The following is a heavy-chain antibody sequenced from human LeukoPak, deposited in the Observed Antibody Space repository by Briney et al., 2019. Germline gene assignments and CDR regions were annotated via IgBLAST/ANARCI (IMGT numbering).Heavy chain of an antibody. CDR1: GFTFTTYW. Sequence: GGSLRLSCAASGFTFTTYWMGWVRQAPGKGLEWVANIKQDGSEQYYVDSVKGRFTISRNNAKNSLSLQMNSLRAEDTAVYYCATPLMYYYGSETYFWFDPWGQGTLVTVSS. CDR3: ATPLMYYYGSETYFWFDP. V-gene: IGHV3-7*01. D-gene: IGHD3-10*01. J-gene: IGHJ5*02. CDR2: IKQDGSEQ.